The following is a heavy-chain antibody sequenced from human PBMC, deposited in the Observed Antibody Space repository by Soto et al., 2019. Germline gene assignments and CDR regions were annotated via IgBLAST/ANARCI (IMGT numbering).Heavy chain of an antibody. CDR3: ARGPRSGWYVWFDP. CDR1: GYTLTSYA. V-gene: IGHV7-4-1*01. CDR2: INTNTGNP. J-gene: IGHJ5*02. D-gene: IGHD6-19*01. Sequence: VASVEVSCKXSGYTLTSYAMNWVRQAPGQGPEWMGWINTNTGNPTYAQGFTGRFVFSLDTSVSTAYLQICSLKAEDTAVYYCARGPRSGWYVWFDPWGQGTLVTVSS.